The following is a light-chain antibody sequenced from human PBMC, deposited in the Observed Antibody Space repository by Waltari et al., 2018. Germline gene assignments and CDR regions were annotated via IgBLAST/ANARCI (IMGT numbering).Light chain of an antibody. CDR1: QSVTSNY. V-gene: IGKV3-20*01. Sequence: EIVLTQSHGTLSLSQGERATLSCRASQSVTSNYLVWYQQKPGQAPRLLIYGASSSATGIPDRFSGSGSGTDFTLTISRLEPEDFAVYYCQQYGSSSTFGQGTRLEIK. CDR2: GAS. CDR3: QQYGSSST. J-gene: IGKJ5*01.